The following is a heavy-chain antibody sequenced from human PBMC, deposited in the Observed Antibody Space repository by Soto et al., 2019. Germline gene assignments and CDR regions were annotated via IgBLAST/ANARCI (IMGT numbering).Heavy chain of an antibody. CDR2: IYYTGST. CDR1: SGSISGSY. D-gene: IGHD1-26*01. V-gene: IGHV4-59*08. Sequence: QVQLQESGPGLVKPSETLSLTCTVSSGSISGSYWAWIRQPPGKGLEYIGHIYYTGSTNYSPSLQCRXTXTXDSXKNQFSLKLTSVTAADTAVYYCARPATGGTYPFYYWGQGTLVTVSS. J-gene: IGHJ4*02. CDR3: ARPATGGTYPFYY.